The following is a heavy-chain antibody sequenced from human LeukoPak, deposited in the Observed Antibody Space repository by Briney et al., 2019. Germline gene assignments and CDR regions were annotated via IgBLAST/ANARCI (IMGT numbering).Heavy chain of an antibody. J-gene: IGHJ4*02. D-gene: IGHD5-24*01. CDR1: GFRFSDYS. Sequence: GGSLRLSCAASGFRFSDYSMNWVRQAPGKGLEWISYIGISSGNTNYADSVKGRFTISGDKAKNSLYLQVNSLRVEDAAVYYCARDYKYAFDNWGQGTLVTVSS. CDR3: ARDYKYAFDN. CDR2: IGISSGNT. V-gene: IGHV3-48*01.